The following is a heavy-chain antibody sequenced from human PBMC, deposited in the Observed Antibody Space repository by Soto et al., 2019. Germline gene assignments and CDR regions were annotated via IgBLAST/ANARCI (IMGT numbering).Heavy chain of an antibody. CDR1: GGSFSGYY. J-gene: IGHJ6*03. V-gene: IGHV4-34*01. CDR3: ARAPYCSGGSCYRDYYYYYMDV. D-gene: IGHD2-15*01. CDR2: INHSGST. Sequence: SQTLSLTCAVYGGSFSGYYWSWIRQPPGKGLEWIGEINHSGSTNYNPSLKSRVTISVDTSKNQFSLKLSSVTAADTAVYYCARAPYCSGGSCYRDYYYYYMDVWGKGTTVTVSS.